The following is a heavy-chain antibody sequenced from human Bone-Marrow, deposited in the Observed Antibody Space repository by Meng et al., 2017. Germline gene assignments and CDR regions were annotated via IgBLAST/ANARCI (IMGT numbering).Heavy chain of an antibody. V-gene: IGHV4-59*01. CDR3: ARVPTTVTIGVGMDV. D-gene: IGHD4-17*01. J-gene: IGHJ6*02. CDR1: GGSISSYY. Sequence: SETLSLTCIVSGGSISSYYWSWIRQPPGKGLEWIGYIYYSGSTNYNPSLKSRVTISVDTSRNQFSLKLSSVTAADTAVYYCARVPTTVTIGVGMDVWGQGTTVTVSS. CDR2: IYYSGST.